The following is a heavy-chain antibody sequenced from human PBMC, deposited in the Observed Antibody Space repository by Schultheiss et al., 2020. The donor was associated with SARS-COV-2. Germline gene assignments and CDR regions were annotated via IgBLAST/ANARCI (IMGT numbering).Heavy chain of an antibody. D-gene: IGHD6-13*01. Sequence: SETLSLTCAVYGGSFSGYYWSWIRQPPGKGLEWIGEINHSGSTNYNPSLKSRVTISVDTSKNQFSLKLSSVTAADTAVYYCARAGSSWHDAFDIWGQGTMVTVSS. CDR3: ARAGSSWHDAFDI. CDR1: GGSFSGYY. CDR2: INHSGST. J-gene: IGHJ3*02. V-gene: IGHV4-34*01.